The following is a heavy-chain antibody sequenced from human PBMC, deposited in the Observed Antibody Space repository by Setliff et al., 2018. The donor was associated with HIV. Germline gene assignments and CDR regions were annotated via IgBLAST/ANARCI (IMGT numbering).Heavy chain of an antibody. V-gene: IGHV1-69*05. J-gene: IGHJ4*02. CDR2: VIPIFGTA. CDR3: ARQDIPTGYYLFDY. D-gene: IGHD3-9*01. CDR1: GYTFSSHA. Sequence: SVKVSCKTSGYTFSSHAISWVRQAPGQGLEWMGGVIPIFGTANYAQKFQGRIIMTRDTSINTVYMELSSLTSDDTALYYCARQDIPTGYYLFDYWGQGTLVTVSS.